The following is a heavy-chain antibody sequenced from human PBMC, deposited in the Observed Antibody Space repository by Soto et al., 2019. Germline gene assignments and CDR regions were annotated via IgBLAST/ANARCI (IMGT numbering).Heavy chain of an antibody. CDR3: AKAYYDFWSGPTQYYYYGMDV. CDR2: ISGSGGST. J-gene: IGHJ6*02. Sequence: PGGSLRLSCAASGFTFSSYAMSWVRQAPGKGLEWVSAISGSGGSTYYADSVKGRFTISRDNSKNTLYLQMNSLRAEDTAVYYCAKAYYDFWSGPTQYYYYGMDVWGQGTTVTVSS. D-gene: IGHD3-3*01. V-gene: IGHV3-23*01. CDR1: GFTFSSYA.